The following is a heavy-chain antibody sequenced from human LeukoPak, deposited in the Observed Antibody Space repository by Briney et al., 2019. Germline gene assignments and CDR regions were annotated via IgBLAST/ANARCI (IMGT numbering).Heavy chain of an antibody. D-gene: IGHD2-15*01. J-gene: IGHJ3*02. CDR1: GFTFSSYS. Sequence: GGSLRLSCAASGFTFSSYSMNWVRQAPGKRLEWVSSISSSSDYIYYADSMKGRFTISRDNSKNTLYLQMNSLRAEDTAVYYCASDLVVVAATGPGAFDIWGQGTMVIVSS. CDR2: ISSSSDYI. CDR3: ASDLVVVAATGPGAFDI. V-gene: IGHV3-21*04.